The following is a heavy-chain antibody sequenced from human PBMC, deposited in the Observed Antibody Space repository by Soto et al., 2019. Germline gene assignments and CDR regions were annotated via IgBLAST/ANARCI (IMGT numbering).Heavy chain of an antibody. J-gene: IGHJ4*02. D-gene: IGHD2-2*01. CDR3: ARFVRHQLPTIDF. Sequence: QVQLVQSGAEVKEPGASVRVSCKASGYTFTSYDINWVRQATGQGLEWMGWMNPEGRNTGYAQKFQGRVTMTRDTSISTAYMELTSLRSEDTAVYYCARFVRHQLPTIDFWGQGTLVTVSS. CDR1: GYTFTSYD. CDR2: MNPEGRNT. V-gene: IGHV1-8*01.